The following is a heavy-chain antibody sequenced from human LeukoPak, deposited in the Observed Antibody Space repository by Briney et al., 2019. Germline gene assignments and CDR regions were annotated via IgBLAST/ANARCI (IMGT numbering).Heavy chain of an antibody. V-gene: IGHV4-59*01. J-gene: IGHJ4*02. D-gene: IGHD2-21*02. CDR2: IYYSGST. Sequence: PSETLSLTCTVSGGSISGYYWSWMRQPPGKGLEYIGYIYYSGSTNYNPSLKSRVSISVDTSKNQCSLRLTSVTAADTAVYYCARLGHCFGSHCLDDYWGRGTLVTVSS. CDR3: ARLGHCFGSHCLDDY. CDR1: GGSISGYY.